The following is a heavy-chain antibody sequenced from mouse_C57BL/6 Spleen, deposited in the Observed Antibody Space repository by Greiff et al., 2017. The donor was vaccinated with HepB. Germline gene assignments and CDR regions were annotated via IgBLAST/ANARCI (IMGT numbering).Heavy chain of an antibody. CDR2: IDPETGGT. CDR1: GYTVTDYE. V-gene: IGHV1-15*01. Sequence: VQLQQSGAELVRPGASVTLSCKASGYTVTDYEMHWVKQTPVHGLEWIGAIDPETGGTAYNQKFKGKAILTADKSSSTAYMELRSLTSEDSAVYYCTDYYGSSYRYFDVWGTGTTVTVSS. J-gene: IGHJ1*03. D-gene: IGHD1-1*01. CDR3: TDYYGSSYRYFDV.